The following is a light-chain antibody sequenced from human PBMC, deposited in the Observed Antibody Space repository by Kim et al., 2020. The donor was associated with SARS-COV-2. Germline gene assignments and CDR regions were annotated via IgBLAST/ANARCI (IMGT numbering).Light chain of an antibody. CDR3: QQYVSLYT. CDR1: QSISNSY. CDR2: GAS. Sequence: EIVLTQSPGTLSLSPGERATLSCRASQSISNSYLAWYQQKPGQGPRLLIYGASSRATGIPDRFSGSGSGTDFTLTISRLEPEDFAVYYCQQYVSLYTFGQGTKLEI. J-gene: IGKJ2*01. V-gene: IGKV3-20*01.